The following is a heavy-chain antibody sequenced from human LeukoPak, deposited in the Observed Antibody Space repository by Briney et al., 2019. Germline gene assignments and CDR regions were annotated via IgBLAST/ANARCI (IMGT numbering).Heavy chain of an antibody. Sequence: GASVKVSCKASGYTFTNYDTNWVRQAAGQGLEWMGWMNPNSGDTGYVEKFQGRVTMTRDTSMNTAYMELSSLRSEDTAVYYCTRSGFGGGVHFDYWGQGTPVTVSS. V-gene: IGHV1-8*01. CDR2: MNPNSGDT. D-gene: IGHD3-16*01. CDR1: GYTFTNYD. CDR3: TRSGFGGGVHFDY. J-gene: IGHJ4*02.